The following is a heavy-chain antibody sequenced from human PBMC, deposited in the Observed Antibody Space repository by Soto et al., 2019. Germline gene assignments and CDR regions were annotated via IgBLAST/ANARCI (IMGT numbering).Heavy chain of an antibody. CDR2: IYWDDDK. Sequence: QITLKESGPPLVKPTQTLTLTCTFSGFSLSTSGVGVGWIRQPPGKALEWLVLIYWDDDKRYSPSLKNRLTITEDTSKNQVVLTMTNMDPVDTATYYCAHNKVSTSSYDYWGQGTLVTVSS. D-gene: IGHD6-6*01. CDR1: GFSLSTSGVG. V-gene: IGHV2-5*02. CDR3: AHNKVSTSSYDY. J-gene: IGHJ4*02.